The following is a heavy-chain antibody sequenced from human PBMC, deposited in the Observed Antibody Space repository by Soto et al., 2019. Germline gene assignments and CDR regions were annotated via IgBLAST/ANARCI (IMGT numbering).Heavy chain of an antibody. D-gene: IGHD3-3*01. V-gene: IGHV1-69*13. CDR3: ARASRGVDFGVVVNWLDP. J-gene: IGHJ5*02. CDR1: GGTFSSYA. Sequence: ASVKVSCKASGGTFSSYAISWVRQAPGQGLEWMGGIIPIFDTANYAQKFQGRVTITADESTSTAYMELSSLRSEDTAVYYCARASRGVDFGVVVNWLDPWGQGTLVTVSS. CDR2: IIPIFDTA.